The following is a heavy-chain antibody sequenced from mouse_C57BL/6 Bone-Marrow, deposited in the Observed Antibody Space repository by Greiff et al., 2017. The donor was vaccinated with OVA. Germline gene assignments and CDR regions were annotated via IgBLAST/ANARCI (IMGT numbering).Heavy chain of an antibody. J-gene: IGHJ2*01. D-gene: IGHD2-4*01. CDR2: INPNNGGT. Sequence: EVQLQQSGPELVKPGASVKISCKASGYTFTDYYMNWVKQSHGKSLEWIGDINPNNGGTSYNQKFKGKATLTVDKSSSTAYMELRSLTSEDSAVYYCARGGYYDYSDYWGQGTTLTVSS. V-gene: IGHV1-26*01. CDR1: GYTFTDYY. CDR3: ARGGYYDYSDY.